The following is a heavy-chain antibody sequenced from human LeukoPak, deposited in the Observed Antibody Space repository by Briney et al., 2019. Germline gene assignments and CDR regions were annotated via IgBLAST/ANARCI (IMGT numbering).Heavy chain of an antibody. J-gene: IGHJ4*02. Sequence: EASVKVSCTASGYTFTSYGISWVRQAPGQGLEWMGWISAYNGNTNYAQKLQGRVTMTTDTSTSTAYMELRSLRSDDTAVYYCARDPGYSSGSGFGSWGQGTLVTVSS. CDR1: GYTFTSYG. D-gene: IGHD6-19*01. CDR2: ISAYNGNT. CDR3: ARDPGYSSGSGFGS. V-gene: IGHV1-18*01.